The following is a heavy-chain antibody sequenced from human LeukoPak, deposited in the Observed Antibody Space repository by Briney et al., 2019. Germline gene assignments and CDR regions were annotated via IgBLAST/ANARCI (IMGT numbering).Heavy chain of an antibody. Sequence: GGSLRLSCAASGFTFSSYAMNWVRQAPGKGLEWVSGISDSGGITYYADSVKGRFTISRDNSKNTLYLQMNSLRAEDTAVYYCAKDGGYLHWGQGTLVTVSS. CDR1: GFTFSSYA. D-gene: IGHD3-22*01. V-gene: IGHV3-23*01. CDR2: ISDSGGIT. J-gene: IGHJ1*01. CDR3: AKDGGYLH.